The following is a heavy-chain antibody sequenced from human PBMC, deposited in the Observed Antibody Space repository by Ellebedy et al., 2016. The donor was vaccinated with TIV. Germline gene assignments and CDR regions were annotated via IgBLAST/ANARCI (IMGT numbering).Heavy chain of an antibody. CDR1: GYTFTGYY. CDR3: ARDPSYGTLDY. J-gene: IGHJ4*02. Sequence: AASVKVSCKASGYTFTGYYMHWVRQAPGQGLEWMGWINPNSGGTNYAQKFQGWVTMTRDTSISTAYMELSRLRSDDTAVYYCARDPSYGTLDYWGPGTLVTVSS. V-gene: IGHV1-2*04. CDR2: INPNSGGT. D-gene: IGHD1-26*01.